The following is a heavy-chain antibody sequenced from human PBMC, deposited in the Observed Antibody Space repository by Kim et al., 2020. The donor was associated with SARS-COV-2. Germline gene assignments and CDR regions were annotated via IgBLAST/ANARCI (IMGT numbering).Heavy chain of an antibody. V-gene: IGHV3-23*03. CDR1: GFTFSSYA. Sequence: GSLRLSFAASGFTFSSYAMSWVRQAPGKGLEWVSVIYSGCSSTYYADFVKGRFTISRDNSKNMLYRQMNSLRAEDTAGYYCSVGMGGIFDYWGQGTLVT. D-gene: IGHD2-15*01. CDR2: IYSGCSST. CDR3: SVGMGGIFDY. J-gene: IGHJ4*02.